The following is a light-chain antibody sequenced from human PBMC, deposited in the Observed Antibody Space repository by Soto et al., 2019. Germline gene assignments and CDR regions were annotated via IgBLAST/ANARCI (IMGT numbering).Light chain of an antibody. Sequence: QSALSQPPSASGSPGQSVTISCTGTSSDVGGYNYVSWYQHHPGKAPNLMIYEVNKRPSGVPDRFSGSKSGNTASLTVSGLQAEDDSDYYCSSYAGSNNVVFGGGTKLTVL. CDR3: SSYAGSNNVV. CDR2: EVN. J-gene: IGLJ2*01. CDR1: SSDVGGYNY. V-gene: IGLV2-8*01.